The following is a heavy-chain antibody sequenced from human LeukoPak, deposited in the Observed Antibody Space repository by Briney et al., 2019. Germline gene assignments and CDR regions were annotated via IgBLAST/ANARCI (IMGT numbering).Heavy chain of an antibody. Sequence: GGSLTPSCEAAGLKSSSYYTSWDRHVPGKVLEWVADIRNDGTKEYNVASVKGLFTMSRDNAKNSLFLQMNSLRAEDTAVYYCARDGLGSFSLDYWGRGTVVSVSS. CDR1: GLKSSSYY. J-gene: IGHJ4*02. D-gene: IGHD3-10*01. CDR2: IRNDGTKE. CDR3: ARDGLGSFSLDY. V-gene: IGHV3-7*04.